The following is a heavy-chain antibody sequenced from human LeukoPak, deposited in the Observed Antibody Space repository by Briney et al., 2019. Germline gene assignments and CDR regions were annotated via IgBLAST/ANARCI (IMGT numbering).Heavy chain of an antibody. D-gene: IGHD6-25*01. Sequence: GESLKISCKGSGYSFTSYWIGWERQMPGKGLEWMGIIYPGDSDTRYSPSFQGQVTISADKSISTAYLQWSSLKASDTAMYYCVREEAAATQFFDYWGQGTLVTVSS. CDR3: VREEAAATQFFDY. CDR1: GYSFTSYW. V-gene: IGHV5-51*01. CDR2: IYPGDSDT. J-gene: IGHJ4*02.